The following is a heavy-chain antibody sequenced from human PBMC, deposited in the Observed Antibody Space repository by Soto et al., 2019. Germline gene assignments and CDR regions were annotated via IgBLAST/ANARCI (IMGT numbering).Heavy chain of an antibody. J-gene: IGHJ6*02. D-gene: IGHD3-10*01. Sequence: EVQLVESGGGLVQPGGSLRLSCSASGFTFSSYPMHWVRQAPGKGLEYVSAISSYGGSTYYADSVKGRFTISRDNSKNTLYLQMSSLRAEDTAVYYCVNSLYHYGSGSSTYYYYYGMDVWGQGTTVTVSS. CDR3: VNSLYHYGSGSSTYYYYYGMDV. V-gene: IGHV3-64D*06. CDR1: GFTFSSYP. CDR2: ISSYGGST.